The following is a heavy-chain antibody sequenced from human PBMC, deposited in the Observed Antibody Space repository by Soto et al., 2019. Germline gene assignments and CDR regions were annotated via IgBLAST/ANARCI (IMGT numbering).Heavy chain of an antibody. CDR1: GGSISGGGYY. J-gene: IGHJ5*02. CDR2: IHYSGTT. V-gene: IGHV4-31*03. CDR3: ARAWTAAAGWANGFDL. D-gene: IGHD6-13*01. Sequence: QVQLQESGPGLVEPSQTLSLTCIVSGGSISGGGYYWSWIRQHPGKGLEWIGYIHYSGTTYYNPSLKSRLTISVDTSKTQFSLKLSSVTAADTAVYYCARAWTAAAGWANGFDLRGQGTLVTVSS.